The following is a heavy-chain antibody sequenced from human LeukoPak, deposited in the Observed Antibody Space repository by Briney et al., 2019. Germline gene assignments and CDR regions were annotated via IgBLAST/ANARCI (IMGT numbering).Heavy chain of an antibody. D-gene: IGHD4-17*01. V-gene: IGHV4-39*01. Sequence: SETLSLTCTVSGGSIRYSSYYWGWIRQPPGKGLEWIGSVYYSGSTYSNPSLKSRVTIFVGTSKSQFSLKLSSWTAADTAAYYCARQGMNTATFDYWGQGTLVTVSS. J-gene: IGHJ4*02. CDR1: GGSIRYSSYY. CDR2: VYYSGST. CDR3: ARQGMNTATFDY.